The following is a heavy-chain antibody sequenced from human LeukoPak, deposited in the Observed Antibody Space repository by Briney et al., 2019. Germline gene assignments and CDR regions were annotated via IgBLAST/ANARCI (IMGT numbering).Heavy chain of an antibody. CDR1: GYTFTSYG. CDR3: ARGSVGVLGVAGNDY. Sequence: GASVKVSCKASGYTFTSYGISWVRQAPGQGLEWMGWISAYNGNTNYAQKLQGRVTMTTDTSTSTAYMGLRSLRSDDTAVYYCARGSVGVLGVAGNDYWGQGTLVTVSS. D-gene: IGHD6-19*01. J-gene: IGHJ4*02. CDR2: ISAYNGNT. V-gene: IGHV1-18*01.